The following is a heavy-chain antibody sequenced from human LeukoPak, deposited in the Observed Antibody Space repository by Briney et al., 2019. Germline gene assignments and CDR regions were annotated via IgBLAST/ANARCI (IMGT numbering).Heavy chain of an antibody. J-gene: IGHJ3*02. V-gene: IGHV3-48*04. CDR2: ISTDSLTI. Sequence: PGGSLRLSCAASGFTFSSHAMNWVRQAPGKGLESISSISTDSLTIKYADFVSGQFTISRDNAEHLLFLQMNSLRAEDTAVYYCARKAQTGSHSGPFDIWGQGTLVTVSS. CDR3: ARKAQTGSHSGPFDI. D-gene: IGHD1-26*01. CDR1: GFTFSSHA.